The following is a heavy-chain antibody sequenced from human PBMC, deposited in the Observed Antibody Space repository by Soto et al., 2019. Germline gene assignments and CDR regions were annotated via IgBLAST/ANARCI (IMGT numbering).Heavy chain of an antibody. D-gene: IGHD3-10*01. V-gene: IGHV1-18*01. CDR3: EIAETYYYGSGSYHIDY. CDR2: ISAYNGNT. J-gene: IGHJ4*02. Sequence: QVQLVQSGAEVKKPGASVKVSCKASGYTFTSYGISWVRQAPGQGLEWMGWISAYNGNTNYAQKLQGRVTMTTDTSTSTAYEEVKSMRSDQTAVYYCEIAETYYYGSGSYHIDYWGQGTLVTVSS. CDR1: GYTFTSYG.